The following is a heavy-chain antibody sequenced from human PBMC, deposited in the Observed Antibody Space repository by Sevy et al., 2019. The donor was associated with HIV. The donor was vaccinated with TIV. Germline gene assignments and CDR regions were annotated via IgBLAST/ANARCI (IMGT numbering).Heavy chain of an antibody. J-gene: IGHJ4*02. CDR3: ATGSGFDSVAGRLPFDY. Sequence: ASVKVSCKVSGYTLTELSMHWVRQAPGKGLEWMGGFDPEDGETIYAQKFQGRVTMTEDTSTDTAYMELGSLRSGDTAVYYCATGSGFDSVAGRLPFDYWGQGTLVTVSS. V-gene: IGHV1-24*01. CDR1: GYTLTELS. D-gene: IGHD6-19*01. CDR2: FDPEDGET.